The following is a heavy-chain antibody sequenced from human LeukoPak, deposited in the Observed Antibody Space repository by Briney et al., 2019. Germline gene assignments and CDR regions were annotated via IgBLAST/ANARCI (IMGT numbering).Heavy chain of an antibody. J-gene: IGHJ6*02. V-gene: IGHV3-7*05. D-gene: IGHD6-13*01. CDR1: GFTFSSYW. Sequence: PGESLRLSCTASGFTFSSYWMSWVRQPPEKGLEWVANIKQDGSEEVYVDSVKGRFTISRENAKNSLYLQMSGLRAEDTAVYYCARDPYSSSWSSGMDVWGQGTTVTVSS. CDR2: IKQDGSEE. CDR3: ARDPYSSSWSSGMDV.